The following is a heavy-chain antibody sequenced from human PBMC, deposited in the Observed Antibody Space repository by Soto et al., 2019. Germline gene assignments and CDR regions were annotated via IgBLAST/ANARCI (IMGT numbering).Heavy chain of an antibody. J-gene: IGHJ5*02. CDR2: IDGSGGIT. V-gene: IGHV3-23*01. D-gene: IGHD3-10*01. CDR3: VKNSGWFNT. Sequence: QLLQSGGGLVQPGGSLTLSCAASGFTCGTTDMSWVRQAPGEGLEWVSTIDGSGGITYYADSVKGRFTISRDNSSNTVYLQMNSLRGDDTALYYCVKNSGWFNTWGQGALVTVSS. CDR1: GFTCGTTD.